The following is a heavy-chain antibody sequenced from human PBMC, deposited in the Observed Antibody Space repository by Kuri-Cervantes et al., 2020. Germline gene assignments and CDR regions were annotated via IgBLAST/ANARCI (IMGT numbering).Heavy chain of an antibody. V-gene: IGHV3-21*01. D-gene: IGHD3-22*01. CDR1: GFTFSSYS. CDR2: ISSGSSYI. Sequence: LSLTCAASGFTFSSYSMNWVRQAPTKGLEWVSSISSGSSYIYYADSVKGRFTISRDSAQNTLYLQMNSLKAEDTAVYYCARAPYYDSSGYYLFDYWGQGTLVTVSS. CDR3: ARAPYYDSSGYYLFDY. J-gene: IGHJ4*02.